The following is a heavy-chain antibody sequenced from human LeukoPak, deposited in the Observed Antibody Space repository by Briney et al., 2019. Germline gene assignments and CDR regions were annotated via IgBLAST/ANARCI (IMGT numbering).Heavy chain of an antibody. Sequence: SETLSLTCTVSGGSISSYYWSWIRQPPGKGLEWIGYIYYSGSTNYNPSLKSQVTISVDTSKNQFSLKLSSVTAADTAVYYCARVRRFYYDSSTKGAFDIWGQGTMVTVSS. D-gene: IGHD3-22*01. J-gene: IGHJ3*02. CDR3: ARVRRFYYDSSTKGAFDI. CDR1: GGSISSYY. V-gene: IGHV4-59*01. CDR2: IYYSGST.